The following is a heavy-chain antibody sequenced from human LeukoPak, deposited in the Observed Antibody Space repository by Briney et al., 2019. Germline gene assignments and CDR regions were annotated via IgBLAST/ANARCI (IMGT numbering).Heavy chain of an antibody. D-gene: IGHD6-13*01. CDR3: ASGARLVLPSSWYNYAEDFQH. J-gene: IGHJ1*01. V-gene: IGHV1-3*01. CDR2: ISAGNGNT. CDR1: GYTFTSYA. Sequence: ASVKVSCKASGYTFTSYAMHWVRQAPGQRLEWMGWISAGNGNTKYSQKFQGRVTITRDTSASTAYMELGSLRSEDTAVDYCASGARLVLPSSWYNYAEDFQHWGQGTLVTVSS.